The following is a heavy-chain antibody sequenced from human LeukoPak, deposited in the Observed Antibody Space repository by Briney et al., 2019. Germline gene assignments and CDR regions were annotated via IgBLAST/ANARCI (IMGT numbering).Heavy chain of an antibody. Sequence: ASVKVSCKASGYTFTGYYMHWVRQAPGQGLEWMGWINPNSGNTGYAQKFQGRVTMTRNTSISTAYMELSSLRSEDTAVYYCARGGFIAVAGVVWGQGTLVTVSS. J-gene: IGHJ4*02. D-gene: IGHD6-19*01. V-gene: IGHV1-8*02. CDR1: GYTFTGYY. CDR3: ARGGFIAVAGVV. CDR2: INPNSGNT.